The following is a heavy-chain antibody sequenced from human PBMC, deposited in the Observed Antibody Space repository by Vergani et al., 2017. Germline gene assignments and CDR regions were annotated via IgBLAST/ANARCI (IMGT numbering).Heavy chain of an antibody. V-gene: IGHV4-4*02. CDR1: GGSISSSNY. D-gene: IGHD3-22*01. J-gene: IGHJ3*02. CDR3: ARGGYYYDSSGYPTRAFDI. CDR2: IYHSGST. Sequence: QVQLQESGPGLVKPSGTLSLTCAVSGGSISSSNYWSWVRQPPGKGLEWIGEIYHSGSTNYNPSLKSRVTISVDKSKNQFSLKLSSVTAADTAVYYCARGGYYYDSSGYPTRAFDIWGQGTMVTVSS.